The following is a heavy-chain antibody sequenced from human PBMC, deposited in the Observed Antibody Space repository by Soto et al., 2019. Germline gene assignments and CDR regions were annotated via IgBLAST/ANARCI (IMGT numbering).Heavy chain of an antibody. CDR2: ISAHNGNT. CDR1: GYTFTSYG. J-gene: IGHJ4*02. CDR3: ARGRYGDY. D-gene: IGHD1-1*01. Sequence: QVHLVQSGAEVKKPGASVKVSCKGSGYTFTSYGITWVRQAPGQGLVWMGWISAHNGNTDYAQRLQGRVTVTRDTSTSTAYMELRSLRSDDTAVYYCARGRYGDYWGQGALVTVSS. V-gene: IGHV1-18*01.